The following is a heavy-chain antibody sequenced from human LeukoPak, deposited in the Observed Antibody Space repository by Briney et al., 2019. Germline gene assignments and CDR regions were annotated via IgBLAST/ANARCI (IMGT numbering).Heavy chain of an antibody. Sequence: TGRSLRLSCAASGFTFSSYAMHWVRQAPGKGLEWVAVISYDGSNKYYADSVKGRFTISRDNSKNTLYLQMNSLRAEDTAVYYCARDLACSSTSCYSHYYYGMDVWGQGTTVTVSS. CDR3: ARDLACSSTSCYSHYYYGMDV. V-gene: IGHV3-30-3*01. D-gene: IGHD2-2*02. J-gene: IGHJ6*02. CDR1: GFTFSSYA. CDR2: ISYDGSNK.